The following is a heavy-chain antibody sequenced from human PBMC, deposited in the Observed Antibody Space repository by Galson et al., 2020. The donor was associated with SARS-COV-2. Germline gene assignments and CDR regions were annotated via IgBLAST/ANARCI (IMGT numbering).Heavy chain of an antibody. J-gene: IGHJ5*02. CDR1: GGSISSGGYY. Sequence: SETLSLTCTVSGGSISSGGYYWSWIRQHPGKGLEWIGYIYYSGSTYYNPSLKSRVTISVDTSKNQFSLKLSSVTAADTAVYYCARELGPIVVVPAALTNWFDPWGQGTLVTVSS. CDR2: IYYSGST. V-gene: IGHV4-31*03. CDR3: ARELGPIVVVPAALTNWFDP. D-gene: IGHD2-2*01.